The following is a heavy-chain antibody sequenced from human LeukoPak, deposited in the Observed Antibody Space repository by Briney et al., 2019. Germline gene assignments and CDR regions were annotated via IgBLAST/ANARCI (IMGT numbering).Heavy chain of an antibody. CDR1: GFTFYNYA. CDR3: ATRHEYSYPY. Sequence: GGSLRLSCIASGFTFYNYAMHWVRQAPGKGLEYVSDIGGNGDTSYYADSVKGRFTISRDNSKNTVYLQLGSLRTEDMAVYYCATRHEYSYPYWGQGTLVTVSS. J-gene: IGHJ4*02. D-gene: IGHD5-18*01. CDR2: IGGNGDTS. V-gene: IGHV3-64*02.